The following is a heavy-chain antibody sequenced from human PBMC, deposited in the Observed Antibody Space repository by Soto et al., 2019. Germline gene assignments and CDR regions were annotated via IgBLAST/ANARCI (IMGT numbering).Heavy chain of an antibody. CDR1: GFTFSDYY. D-gene: IGHD3-22*01. CDR3: ARRYYDSSGYYYFDY. J-gene: IGHJ4*02. Sequence: PGGSLRLSCAASGFTFSDYYMSWIRQSPGKGLEWVSYISSSGSTIYYADSVKGRFTISRDNAKNSLYLQMNSLRAEDTAVYYCARRYYDSSGYYYFDYWGQGTLVTVSS. CDR2: ISSSGSTI. V-gene: IGHV3-11*01.